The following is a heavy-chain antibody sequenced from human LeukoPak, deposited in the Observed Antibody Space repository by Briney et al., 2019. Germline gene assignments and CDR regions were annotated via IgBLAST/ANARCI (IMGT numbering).Heavy chain of an antibody. Sequence: GGSLRLSCAASGFTFSSYAMNWVRQAPGKGLEWVSAITGDGGGTNYADSVKGRFTISRDNSKNTLFLQMNSLRAEDAALYYCGRQAYNSGWCDYWGQGTLVTVSS. V-gene: IGHV3-23*01. CDR3: GRQAYNSGWCDY. CDR2: ITGDGGGT. CDR1: GFTFSSYA. D-gene: IGHD6-19*01. J-gene: IGHJ4*02.